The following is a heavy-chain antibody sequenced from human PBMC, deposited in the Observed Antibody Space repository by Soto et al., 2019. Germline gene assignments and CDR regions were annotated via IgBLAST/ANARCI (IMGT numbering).Heavy chain of an antibody. D-gene: IGHD3-3*01. CDR1: GYTFTGYY. Sequence: SVKVSCKASGYTFTGYYMHWVRQAPGQGLEWMGWINPNSGGTNYAQKFQGWVTMTRDTSISTAYMELSRLRSDDTAVYYCARVGSSDFGVLGAFDIWGQGTMVTVSS. V-gene: IGHV1-2*04. J-gene: IGHJ3*02. CDR2: INPNSGGT. CDR3: ARVGSSDFGVLGAFDI.